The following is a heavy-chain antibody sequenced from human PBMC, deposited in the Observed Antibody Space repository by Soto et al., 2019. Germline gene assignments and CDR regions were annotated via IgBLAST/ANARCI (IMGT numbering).Heavy chain of an antibody. CDR3: ARTRSGSYL. CDR2: MNPSSGNT. V-gene: IGHV1-8*01. Sequence: QVQLVQSGAEVKKPGASVKVACRASGYTFTSFDINWVRQATGQGLEWMGRMNPSSGNTDYAQKFQGRVTMTRDTPISTAYMALSSLRSEDTAVYYCARTRSGSYLWGQGTLVTVSS. D-gene: IGHD3-10*01. J-gene: IGHJ5*02. CDR1: GYTFTSFD.